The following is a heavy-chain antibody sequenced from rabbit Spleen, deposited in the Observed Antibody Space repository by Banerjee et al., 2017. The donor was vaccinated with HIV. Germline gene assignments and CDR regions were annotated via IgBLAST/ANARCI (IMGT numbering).Heavy chain of an antibody. D-gene: IGHD1-1*01. CDR1: GFDFSTYG. J-gene: IGHJ4*01. CDR3: VRGASSSGYYSL. V-gene: IGHV1S47*01. Sequence: DLVESGGGLVQPGGSLKLSCKAPGFDFSTYGVSWVRQAPGKGLEWIGYIDGVFGTTYYARWVNGRFPISSHNAQNTLYLQMNSLTAADTATYFCVRGASSSGYYSLWGPGTLVTVS. CDR2: IDGVFGTT.